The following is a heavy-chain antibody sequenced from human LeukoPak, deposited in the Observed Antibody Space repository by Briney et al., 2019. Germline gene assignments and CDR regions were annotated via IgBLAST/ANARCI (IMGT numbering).Heavy chain of an antibody. D-gene: IGHD3-22*01. CDR3: ARVRRGDSSGYKDY. CDR1: GFTFSSYS. J-gene: IGHJ4*02. CDR2: ISSGSGYI. V-gene: IGHV3-21*01. Sequence: GGSLRLSCAASGFTFSSYSMNWVRQAPGKGLEWLSSISSGSGYIYHADSVKGRFNISRDNVKSSVYLQMNSLRAEDMAVYYCARVRRGDSSGYKDYWGQGTLVTVSS.